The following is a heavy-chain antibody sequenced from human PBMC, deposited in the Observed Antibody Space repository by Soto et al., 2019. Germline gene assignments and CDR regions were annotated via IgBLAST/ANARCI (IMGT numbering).Heavy chain of an antibody. J-gene: IGHJ4*02. V-gene: IGHV3-9*01. CDR3: AKAQPYYFDY. Sequence: EVQLVESGGGLVQPGRSLRLSCAASGFTFDDYAMHWVRQAPGKGLEWVSGISWNSGSIGYVDSVKGRFTISRDNAKNSLYLQMNSLRAEDTALYYCAKAQPYYFDYWGQGTLVTVSS. CDR2: ISWNSGSI. CDR1: GFTFDDYA.